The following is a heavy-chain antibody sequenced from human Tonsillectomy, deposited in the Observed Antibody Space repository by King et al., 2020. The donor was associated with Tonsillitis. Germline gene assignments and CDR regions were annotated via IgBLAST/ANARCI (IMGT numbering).Heavy chain of an antibody. D-gene: IGHD3-10*01. CDR1: GFTFSSFT. CDR3: ARESPTAYGSRFDY. CDR2: ISYDGSNE. Sequence: VQLVESGGGVVQPGRSLRLSCAASGFTFSSFTMHWVRQAPGEGLEWVAVISYDGSNEYYADSVKGRFTISKDNSKNTLYLQMNSLRAEDTAVYYCARESPTAYGSRFDYWGQGTLVTVSS. J-gene: IGHJ4*02. V-gene: IGHV3-30-3*01.